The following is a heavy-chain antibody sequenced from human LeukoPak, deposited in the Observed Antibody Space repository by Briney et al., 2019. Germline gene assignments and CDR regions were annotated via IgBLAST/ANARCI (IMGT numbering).Heavy chain of an antibody. CDR2: IIPIFGTA. D-gene: IGHD3-16*02. CDR1: GGTFSSYA. CDR3: ARAFYDYGWGSYREIDY. J-gene: IGHJ4*02. V-gene: IGHV1-69*13. Sequence: ASVKVSCKASGGTFSSYAISRVRQAPGQGLEWMGGIIPIFGTANYAQKFQGRVTITADESTSTAYMELSSLRSEDTAVYYCARAFYDYGWGSYREIDYWGQGTLVTVSS.